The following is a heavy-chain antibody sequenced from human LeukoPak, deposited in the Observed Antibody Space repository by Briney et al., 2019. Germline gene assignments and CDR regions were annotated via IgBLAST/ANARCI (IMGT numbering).Heavy chain of an antibody. V-gene: IGHV1-18*01. CDR1: GFTFSNYN. CDR3: ARDDRYSGYDYDY. CDR2: VSGYNGHT. J-gene: IGHJ4*02. Sequence: ASVKVSCKTSGFTFSNYNICWVRQAPGQGLELMGWVSGYNGHTNYAQNLQGRVTMTTDTSTSTAYMELRSLRSDDTAVYYCARDDRYSGYDYDYWGQGTLVTVSS. D-gene: IGHD5-12*01.